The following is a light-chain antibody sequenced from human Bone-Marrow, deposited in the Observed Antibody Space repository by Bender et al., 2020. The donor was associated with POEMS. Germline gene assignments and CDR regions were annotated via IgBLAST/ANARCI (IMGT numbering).Light chain of an antibody. V-gene: IGLV2-14*01. CDR2: EVT. J-gene: IGLJ3*02. CDR3: TSYTASSTLL. Sequence: HSALTQPASVSGSPGQSITISCTGTSSDIGGYEQVSWYQQHPGKVPKLMIYEVTNRPSGVSSRFSGSKSGNTASLTISGLQADDEGDYYCTSYTASSTLLFGGGTKLTVL. CDR1: SSDIGGYEQ.